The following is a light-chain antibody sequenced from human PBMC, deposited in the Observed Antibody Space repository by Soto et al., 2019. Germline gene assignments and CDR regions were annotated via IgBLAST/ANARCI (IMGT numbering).Light chain of an antibody. J-gene: IGKJ1*01. CDR2: ATS. V-gene: IGKV3-20*01. Sequence: IVLTQSPGTLSLSPGERATLSCRASQNVGSRYLAWYQQKPGQAPRLLIYATSNRATGIPDRFSGSGSGTYVSHTIRSLEPGDIVVYYCQQYGSSPRPCGQGTKVEIK. CDR3: QQYGSSPRP. CDR1: QNVGSRY.